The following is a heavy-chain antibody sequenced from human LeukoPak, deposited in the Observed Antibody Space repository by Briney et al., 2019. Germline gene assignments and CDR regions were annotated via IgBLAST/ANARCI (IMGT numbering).Heavy chain of an antibody. Sequence: GGSLRLSCAAPGFTFSSYSMNWVRQAPGKGLEWVSYISSSSSTIYYADSVKGRFTISRDNAKNSLYLQMNSLRAEDTAVYYCARVVYGSGSYGFDPWGQGTLVTVSS. D-gene: IGHD3-10*01. V-gene: IGHV3-48*04. CDR1: GFTFSSYS. CDR3: ARVVYGSGSYGFDP. CDR2: ISSSSSTI. J-gene: IGHJ5*02.